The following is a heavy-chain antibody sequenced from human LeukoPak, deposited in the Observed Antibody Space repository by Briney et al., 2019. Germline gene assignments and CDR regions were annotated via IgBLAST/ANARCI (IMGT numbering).Heavy chain of an antibody. CDR1: GVTFSSYE. CDR2: ISSIGTTI. CDR3: ARPEPPTYSNGYMDV. Sequence: GGSLRLSCAASGVTFSSYEMTWVRQAPGKGREWLSYISSIGTTIYYADSVKGRFTISRDNAKNSLYLQMNSLRAEDTAVYYCARPEPPTYSNGYMDVWGKGTTVTVSS. V-gene: IGHV3-48*03. J-gene: IGHJ6*03. D-gene: IGHD4-11*01.